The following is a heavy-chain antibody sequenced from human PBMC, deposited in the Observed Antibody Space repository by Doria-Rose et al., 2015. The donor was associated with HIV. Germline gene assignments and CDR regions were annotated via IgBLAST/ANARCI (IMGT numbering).Heavy chain of an antibody. CDR1: GVSLSSPGMG. J-gene: IGHJ4*02. V-gene: IGHV2-26*01. CDR2: IFSDDER. Sequence: QITLKESGPVLVKPTETLTLTCTVSGVSLSSPGMGVSWIRQPPGKALEWLANIFSDDERSCKTSLKSRLTISGGTSKSQVVLTMTDMDPVDTATYYCARIKSSRWYHKSYFDFWGQGTLVIVSA. CDR3: ARIKSSRWYHKSYFDF. D-gene: IGHD6-13*01.